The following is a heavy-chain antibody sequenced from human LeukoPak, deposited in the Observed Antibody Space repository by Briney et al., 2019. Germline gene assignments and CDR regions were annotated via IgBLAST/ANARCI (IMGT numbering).Heavy chain of an antibody. Sequence: GASVKVSCKASGGTFSSYAISWVRQAPGQGVEWIGRIIPIFGTVNYAQKFQGRVTITTDESTSTAYLELSSLRSEDTAVYYCARSDSSSGWFGYFDYWGQGTLVSVSS. D-gene: IGHD6-19*01. CDR2: IIPIFGTV. V-gene: IGHV1-69*05. J-gene: IGHJ4*02. CDR1: GGTFSSYA. CDR3: ARSDSSSGWFGYFDY.